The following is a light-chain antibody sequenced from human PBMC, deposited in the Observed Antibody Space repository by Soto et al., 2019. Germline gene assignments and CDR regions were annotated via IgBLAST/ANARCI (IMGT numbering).Light chain of an antibody. CDR3: QQYADSPRT. CDR2: GAS. J-gene: IGKJ1*01. CDR1: QSVSSNY. Sequence: EIVLTQSPGTLSLSPRERATLSCRASQSVSSNYLAWYQHKPGQAPRLLIYGASSRAPGIPDRFSGSGSGTDFTLTISRLEPEDFAVYYCQQYADSPRTFGQGTQVEVK. V-gene: IGKV3-20*01.